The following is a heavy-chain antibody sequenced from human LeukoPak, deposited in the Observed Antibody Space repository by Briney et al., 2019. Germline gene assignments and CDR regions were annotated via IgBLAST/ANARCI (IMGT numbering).Heavy chain of an antibody. CDR1: GGSISSYY. V-gene: IGHV4-4*07. CDR2: IYTSGST. D-gene: IGHD4-17*01. J-gene: IGHJ4*02. CDR3: AIDSYGDYVFSM. Sequence: SETLSLTCTVSGGSISSYYWSWIGQPAGKGLEWIRRIYTSGSTNYNPSLKSRVTMSVDTSKNQFSLKLSSVTAADTAVYYCAIDSYGDYVFSMWGQGTLVTVSS.